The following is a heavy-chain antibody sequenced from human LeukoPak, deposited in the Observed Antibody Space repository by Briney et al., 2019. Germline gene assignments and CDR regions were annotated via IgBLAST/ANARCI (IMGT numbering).Heavy chain of an antibody. CDR2: ISGSGGST. V-gene: IGHV3-23*01. D-gene: IGHD6-6*01. CDR1: GFTFSSYA. J-gene: IGHJ4*02. CDR3: AKVGTAARHPAGFDY. Sequence: GGSRRLSCAASGFTFSSYAMSWVRQAPGKGLEWVSAISGSGGSTYYADSVKGRFTISRDNSKNTLYLQMNSLRAEDTAVYYCAKVGTAARHPAGFDYWAREPWSPSPQ.